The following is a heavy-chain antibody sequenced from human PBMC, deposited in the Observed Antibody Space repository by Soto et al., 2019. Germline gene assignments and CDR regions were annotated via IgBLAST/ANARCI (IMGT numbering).Heavy chain of an antibody. CDR1: GFTLSSYG. J-gene: IGHJ6*02. V-gene: IGHV3-30*18. CDR3: AKDRGYSDGYPHYYYYYGMDV. Sequence: GGSLRLSCAASGFTLSSYGMHWVRQAPGKGLEWVAVISYDGSNKYYADSVKGRFTISRDNSKNTLYLQMNSLRAEDTAVYYCAKDRGYSDGYPHYYYYYGMDVWGQGTTVTGSS. D-gene: IGHD5-18*01. CDR2: ISYDGSNK.